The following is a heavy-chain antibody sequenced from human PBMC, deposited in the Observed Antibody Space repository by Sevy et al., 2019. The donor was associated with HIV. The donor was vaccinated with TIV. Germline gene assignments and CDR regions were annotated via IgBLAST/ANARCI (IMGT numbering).Heavy chain of an antibody. Sequence: GGSLRLSCAASGFTFSSYGMHWVRQAPGKGLEWVAVISYDGSNKYYADSVKGRFTISRDNSKNTLYLQMNSLRAEDTAVYYRVYCSGGSCYSGHGMDVWGQGTTVTVSS. J-gene: IGHJ6*02. D-gene: IGHD2-15*01. CDR3: VYCSGGSCYSGHGMDV. CDR1: GFTFSSYG. CDR2: ISYDGSNK. V-gene: IGHV3-30*03.